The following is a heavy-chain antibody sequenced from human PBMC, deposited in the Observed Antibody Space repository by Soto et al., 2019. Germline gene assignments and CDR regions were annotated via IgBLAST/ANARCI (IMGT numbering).Heavy chain of an antibody. CDR1: GFTFNIYG. D-gene: IGHD1-1*01. J-gene: IGHJ4*02. CDR3: AKGGRGTVKLERLGY. Sequence: SLRLSGSASGFTFNIYGMHWVRHAPGKGLEWVAVISYDGSNKYYADSVKGRFTISRDNSKNTLYLQMNSLRAEDTAVYYCAKGGRGTVKLERLGYWGQGTLVTVSS. V-gene: IGHV3-30*18. CDR2: ISYDGSNK.